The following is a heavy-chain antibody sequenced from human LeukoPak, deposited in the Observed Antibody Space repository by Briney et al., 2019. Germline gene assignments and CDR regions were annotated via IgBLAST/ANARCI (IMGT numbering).Heavy chain of an antibody. J-gene: IGHJ6*02. CDR3: ARIGTTTRGPAGLDV. D-gene: IGHD2/OR15-2a*01. V-gene: IGHV3-48*03. CDR1: GFTFSSYE. Sequence: QPGGSLTLSCAASGFTFSSYEMNWVRQAPGKGLEWVSYIASGGGAKRFYSESVKVGFTISRDNAKNSLYLHMNSLRVEDTGVYYCARIGTTTRGPAGLDVWGQGTTVTVSS. CDR2: IASGGGAKR.